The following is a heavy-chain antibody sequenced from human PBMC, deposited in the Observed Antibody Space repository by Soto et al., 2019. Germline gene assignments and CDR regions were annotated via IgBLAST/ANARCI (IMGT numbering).Heavy chain of an antibody. J-gene: IGHJ5*02. CDR1: GGTLSSYA. V-gene: IGHV1-69*01. D-gene: IGHD5-18*01. CDR3: AEGKFRYSYGLNWFDP. Sequence: QVQLVQSGAEVQKPGSSVKVSCKASGGTLSSYAISWVRQAPGQGLEWMGGIIPIFGTANYAQKFQGRVTITADESTSTAYMELSSLRSEDTAVYYCAEGKFRYSYGLNWFDPWGQGTLVTVSS. CDR2: IIPIFGTA.